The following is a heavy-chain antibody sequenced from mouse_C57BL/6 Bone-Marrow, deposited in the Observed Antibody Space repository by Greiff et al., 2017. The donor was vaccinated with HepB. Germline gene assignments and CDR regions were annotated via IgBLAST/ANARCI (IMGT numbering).Heavy chain of an antibody. CDR1: GYTFTSYW. Sequence: VQLQQPGAELVKPGASVKMSCKASGYTFTSYWITWVKQRPGQGLEWIGDIYPGSGSTNYNEKFKSKATLTVDTSSSTAYMQLSSLTSEDSAVYYWARTIYDYDCYWYFDVWGTGTTVTVSS. CDR2: IYPGSGST. CDR3: ARTIYDYDCYWYFDV. J-gene: IGHJ1*03. V-gene: IGHV1-55*01. D-gene: IGHD2-4*01.